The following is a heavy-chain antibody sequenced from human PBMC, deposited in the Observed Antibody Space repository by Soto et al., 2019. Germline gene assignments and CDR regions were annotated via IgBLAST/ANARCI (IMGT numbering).Heavy chain of an antibody. CDR1: VFTFITYA. CDR2: ITTSGGTT. Sequence: GWSLRLSCASSVFTFITYAMSWVRQAPGKGLEWVSGITTSGGTTYYADSVKGRFTISRDNSKNTLYLQVNSLRAEDTAVYYCAKSPRIQLWPPQFDFWGQGTLVTVSS. CDR3: AKSPRIQLWPPQFDF. J-gene: IGHJ4*02. D-gene: IGHD5-18*01. V-gene: IGHV3-23*01.